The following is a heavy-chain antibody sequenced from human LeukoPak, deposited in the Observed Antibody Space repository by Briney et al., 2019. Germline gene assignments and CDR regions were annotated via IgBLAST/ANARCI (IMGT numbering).Heavy chain of an antibody. CDR2: ITSSSNYT. J-gene: IGHJ4*02. CDR3: ARDRGYFDN. Sequence: GGSLRLSCAASGFTFSIHSMNWVHQAPGKGLEWLSSITSSSNYTYYADSVKGRFTISRDNVQNSLYLQMNSLRAEDTAMYYCARDRGYFDNWGQGTLVTVSS. CDR1: GFTFSIHS. V-gene: IGHV3-21*01.